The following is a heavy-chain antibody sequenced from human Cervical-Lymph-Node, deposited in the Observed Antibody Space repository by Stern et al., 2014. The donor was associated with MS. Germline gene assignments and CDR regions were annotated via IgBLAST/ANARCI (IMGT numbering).Heavy chain of an antibody. D-gene: IGHD1-14*01. Sequence: VQLGQSGAELIRPGESLKISCKGSGFKFSIYWIAWVRQMPGKGLEWMGIIYPGDSETRYSPSFQGQVTISADKSTSTAYLQWSSLNASDTAMYFCARQTTAWASDVWGQGTLVTVSS. J-gene: IGHJ4*02. V-gene: IGHV5-51*01. CDR3: ARQTTAWASDV. CDR1: GFKFSIYW. CDR2: IYPGDSET.